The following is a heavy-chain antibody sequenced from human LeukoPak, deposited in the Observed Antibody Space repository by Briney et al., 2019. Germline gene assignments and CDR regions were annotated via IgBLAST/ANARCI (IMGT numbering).Heavy chain of an antibody. CDR2: ISGSGGST. CDR3: ARTIYDSSGYYCLDY. J-gene: IGHJ4*02. D-gene: IGHD3-22*01. CDR1: GFTFSSYA. V-gene: IGHV3-23*01. Sequence: PGGSLRLSCAAPGFTFSSYAMSWVRQAPGKGLEWVSAISGSGGSTYYADSVKGRFTISRDNSKNTLYLQMNSLRAEDTAVYYCARTIYDSSGYYCLDYWGQGTLVTVSS.